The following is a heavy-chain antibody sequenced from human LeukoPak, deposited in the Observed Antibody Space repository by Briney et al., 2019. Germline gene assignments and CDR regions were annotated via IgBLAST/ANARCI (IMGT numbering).Heavy chain of an antibody. J-gene: IGHJ5*02. V-gene: IGHV3-11*01. CDR1: GFTFSDYY. CDR3: AKGTHSSSWHWFDP. Sequence: PGGSLRLSCAASGFTFSDYYMTWIRQSPGKGLEWLSYIDSSGDVIYYADSVKGRFTISRDNAKNSLYLQMSSLRAEDTAVYYCAKGTHSSSWHWFDPWGQGTLVTVSS. CDR2: IDSSGDVI. D-gene: IGHD6-13*01.